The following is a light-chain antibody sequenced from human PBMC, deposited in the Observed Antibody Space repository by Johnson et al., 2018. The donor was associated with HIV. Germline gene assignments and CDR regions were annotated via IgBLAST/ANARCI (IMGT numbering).Light chain of an antibody. CDR3: GTWVSSLSAGYYV. CDR2: ENN. V-gene: IGLV1-51*02. CDR1: SSIIGNNY. Sequence: QSVLTQPPSVSAAPGQKVTISCSGSSSIIGNNYVSWYQQLPGTAPKLLIYENNKRPSGIPDRFSGSKSGTSATLGITGLQTGDEADYYCGTWVSSLSAGYYVFGTGTKVPVL. J-gene: IGLJ1*01.